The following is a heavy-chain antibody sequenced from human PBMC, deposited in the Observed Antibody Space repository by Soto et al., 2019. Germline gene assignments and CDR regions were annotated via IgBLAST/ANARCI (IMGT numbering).Heavy chain of an antibody. CDR3: ARDRRFWSDGDCYFDY. CDR2: IYYSGST. CDR1: GGSISSGGYY. V-gene: IGHV4-31*03. D-gene: IGHD2-21*01. Sequence: QVQLQESGPGLVKPSQTLSLTCTVSGGSISSGGYYWSWIRQHPGKGLEWIGYIYYSGSTYYNPYLKSRVTLAVDTSKNQFSLKLSSVTAADTAVYYCARDRRFWSDGDCYFDYWGQGTLVTVSS. J-gene: IGHJ4*02.